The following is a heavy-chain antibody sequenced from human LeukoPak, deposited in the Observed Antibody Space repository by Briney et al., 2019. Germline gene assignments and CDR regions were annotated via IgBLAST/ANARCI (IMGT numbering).Heavy chain of an antibody. CDR3: AREGRWLQAHFDS. CDR1: GFTFSGFG. V-gene: IGHV3-30*02. CDR2: IKFDGNDK. Sequence: GGSLRLSCAASGFTFSGFGIHWVRQAPGKGLVWLAFIKFDGNDKYYADSLKGRFTISRDNVKSTLHLQMNSLRGEDTAVYYCAREGRWLQAHFDSWGQGTLVAVSS. J-gene: IGHJ4*02. D-gene: IGHD5-24*01.